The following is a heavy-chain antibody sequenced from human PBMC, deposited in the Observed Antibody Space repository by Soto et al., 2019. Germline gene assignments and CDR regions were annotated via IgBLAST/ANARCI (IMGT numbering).Heavy chain of an antibody. D-gene: IGHD3-10*01. J-gene: IGHJ3*02. V-gene: IGHV3-49*03. CDR1: GFTFGDYA. CDR3: TRDNVWFGELLERADDAFDI. Sequence: GGSLRLSCTASGFTFGDYAMSWFRQAPGKGLEWVGFIRSKAYGGTTEYAASVKGRFTISRDDSKSIAYLQMNSLKTEDTAVYYCTRDNVWFGELLERADDAFDIWGQGTMVTVSS. CDR2: IRSKAYGGTT.